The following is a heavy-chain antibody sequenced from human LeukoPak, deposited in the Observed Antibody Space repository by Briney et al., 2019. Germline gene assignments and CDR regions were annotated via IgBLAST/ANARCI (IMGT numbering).Heavy chain of an antibody. CDR2: IRCKGNNYAT. J-gene: IGHJ3*02. CDR1: GFVFSGSA. Sequence: PGGSLRLSCAASGFVFSGSAMHWVRQASGKGLEWVGPIRCKGNNYATAYAASVKGRFTISRDDSKDTAYLQMNSLKTEDTAVYYCTRHETISHVFDIWGQGTMVTVSS. V-gene: IGHV3-73*01. CDR3: TRHETISHVFDI. D-gene: IGHD3-3*01.